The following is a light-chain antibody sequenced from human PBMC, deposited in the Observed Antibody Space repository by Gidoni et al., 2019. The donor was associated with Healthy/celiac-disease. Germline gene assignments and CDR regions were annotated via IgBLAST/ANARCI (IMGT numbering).Light chain of an antibody. CDR3: QAWDSSTAV. CDR1: KLGDKY. J-gene: IGLJ2*01. CDR2: QDS. Sequence: YELTQPPSVSVSPGQTASITCSGDKLGDKYACWYQQKPGQSPVLVIYQDSKRPSGIPERFSGSNSGNTATLTISGTQAMDEADYYCQAWDSSTAVFGGGTKLTVL. V-gene: IGLV3-1*01.